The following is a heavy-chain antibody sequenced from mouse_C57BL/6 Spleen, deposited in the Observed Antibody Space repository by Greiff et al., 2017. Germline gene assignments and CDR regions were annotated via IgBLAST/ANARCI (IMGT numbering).Heavy chain of an antibody. J-gene: IGHJ1*03. CDR1: GFNFKVYY. CDR2: IYPVGGET. V-gene: IGHV14-2*01. Sequence: VQLQQPGAELVKPGASVKLSCTASGFNFKVYYMHWVKQRTEQGLEWIGRIYPVGGETKYAPKFQGKATIPAASSTNTAYLQLCSLTSEDTAVYYCAYWYFDVWGTGTTLTVSS. CDR3: AYWYFDV.